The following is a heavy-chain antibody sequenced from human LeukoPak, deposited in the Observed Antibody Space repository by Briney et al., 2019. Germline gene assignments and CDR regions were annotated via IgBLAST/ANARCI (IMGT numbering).Heavy chain of an antibody. CDR1: GFTFSSYS. D-gene: IGHD2-2*01. CDR3: ARDRAPDYCRSTSCQGDMDV. Sequence: GGSLRLSCAASGFTFSSYSMNWVRQAPGKGLEWVSSISSSSSYIYYADSVKGRFTISRDNAKNSLYLQMNSLRVEDTAVYYCARDRAPDYCRSTSCQGDMDVWGKGTTVTVSS. CDR2: ISSSSSYI. V-gene: IGHV3-21*01. J-gene: IGHJ6*03.